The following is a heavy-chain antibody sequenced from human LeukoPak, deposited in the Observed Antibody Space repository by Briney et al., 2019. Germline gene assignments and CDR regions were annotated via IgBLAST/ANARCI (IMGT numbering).Heavy chain of an antibody. V-gene: IGHV3-48*04. CDR1: GFTFSSYS. D-gene: IGHD3-22*01. CDR3: ARDGNDSSGPWDY. Sequence: GGSLRLSCAASGFTFSSYSMNWVRQAPGKGLEWVSYISSSSSTIYYADSVKGRFTISRDNAKNSLYLQMNSLRAEDTAVYYCARDGNDSSGPWDYWGQGTLVTVSS. J-gene: IGHJ4*02. CDR2: ISSSSSTI.